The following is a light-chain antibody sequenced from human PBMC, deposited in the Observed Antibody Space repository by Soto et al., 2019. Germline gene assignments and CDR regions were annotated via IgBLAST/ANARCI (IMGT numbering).Light chain of an antibody. CDR3: CSYAGSYTFG. Sequence: QSALTQPRSVSGSPGQSVTISCTGTSSDVGGYNSVSWYQQHPGKAPKLVIYDVSKRPSGVPDRFSGSKSGNTASLTISGLQAEDEADYYCCSYAGSYTFGFGGGTKLTVL. J-gene: IGLJ2*01. CDR2: DVS. CDR1: SSDVGGYNS. V-gene: IGLV2-11*01.